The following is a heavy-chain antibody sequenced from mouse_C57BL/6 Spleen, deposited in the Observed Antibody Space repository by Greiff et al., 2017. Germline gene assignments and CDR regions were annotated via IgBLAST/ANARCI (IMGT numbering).Heavy chain of an antibody. CDR2: IYPGDGDT. J-gene: IGHJ1*03. CDR3: ARPGGSSHWYFDV. CDR1: GYAFSSYW. V-gene: IGHV1-80*01. D-gene: IGHD1-1*01. Sequence: VKLMESGAELVKPGASVKISCKASGYAFSSYWMNWVKQRPGKGLGWIGQIYPGDGDTNYNGKFKGKATLTADKSSSTAYMQLSSLTSEDSAVYFCARPGGSSHWYFDVWGTGTTVTVSS.